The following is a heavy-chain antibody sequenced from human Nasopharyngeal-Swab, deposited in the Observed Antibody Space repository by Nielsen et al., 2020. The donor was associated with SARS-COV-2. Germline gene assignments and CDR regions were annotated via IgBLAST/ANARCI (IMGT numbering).Heavy chain of an antibody. CDR3: ARANPEPSTSSGWYGRLVHYFDY. Sequence: VRQAPGKGLEWFGEIYHSGSTNYKPCLKSRVTISVDKSKNQFSLKLSSVTAADTAVYYCARANPEPSTSSGWYGRLVHYFDYWGQGTLVTVSS. J-gene: IGHJ4*02. V-gene: IGHV4-4*02. CDR2: IYHSGST. D-gene: IGHD6-19*01.